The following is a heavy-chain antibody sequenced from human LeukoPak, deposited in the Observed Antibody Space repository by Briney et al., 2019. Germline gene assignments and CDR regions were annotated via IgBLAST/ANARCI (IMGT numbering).Heavy chain of an antibody. D-gene: IGHD5-12*01. J-gene: IGHJ4*02. CDR2: ISGSGGST. V-gene: IGHV3-23*01. CDR3: AKDQWPRPSYFDY. Sequence: GGSLRLSCAASGFTFSSYGMSWVRQAPGKGLEWVSAISGSGGSTYYADSVKGRFTISRDNSKNTLYLQMNSLRAEDTAVYYCAKDQWPRPSYFDYWGQGTLVTVSS. CDR1: GFTFSSYG.